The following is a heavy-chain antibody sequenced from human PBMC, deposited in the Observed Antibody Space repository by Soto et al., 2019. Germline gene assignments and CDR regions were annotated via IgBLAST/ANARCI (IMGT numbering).Heavy chain of an antibody. Sequence: SETLSLTCAVSGGSISSGGYSWSWIRQPPGKGLEWIGYIYHSGSTYYNPSLKSRVTISVDRSKNQFSLKLSSVTAADTAVYYCARSTVTEDYFDYWGQGTLVTVSS. V-gene: IGHV4-30-2*01. CDR2: IYHSGST. CDR3: ARSTVTEDYFDY. CDR1: GGSISSGGYS. D-gene: IGHD4-17*01. J-gene: IGHJ4*02.